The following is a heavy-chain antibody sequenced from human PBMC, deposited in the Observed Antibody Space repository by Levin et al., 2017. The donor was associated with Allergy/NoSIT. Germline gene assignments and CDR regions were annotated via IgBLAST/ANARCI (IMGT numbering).Heavy chain of an antibody. CDR2: INHSGST. Sequence: PSQTLSLTCAVYGGSFSGYYWSWIRQPPGKGLEWIGEINHSGSTNYNPSLKSRVTISVDTSKNQFSLKLSSVTAADTAVYYCARGLRQPDFDYYYGMDVWGQGTTVTVSS. V-gene: IGHV4-34*01. D-gene: IGHD3-3*01. CDR3: ARGLRQPDFDYYYGMDV. CDR1: GGSFSGYY. J-gene: IGHJ6*02.